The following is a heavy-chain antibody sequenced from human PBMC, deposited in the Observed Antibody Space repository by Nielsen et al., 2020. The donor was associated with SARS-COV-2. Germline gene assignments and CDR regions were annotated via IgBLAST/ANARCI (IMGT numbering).Heavy chain of an antibody. CDR2: ISSSSSTI. CDR1: GFTFRSYG. CDR3: AKEHLVDRALIMYYFDS. D-gene: IGHD3-16*01. J-gene: IGHJ4*02. Sequence: GESLKISCAASGFTFRSYGMNWVRQAPGEGLEWVSYISSSSSTIYYADSVKGRFTISRDNAKNSLYLQMNSLRVEDTAVYFCAKEHLVDRALIMYYFDSWGQGTLVTVSS. V-gene: IGHV3-48*01.